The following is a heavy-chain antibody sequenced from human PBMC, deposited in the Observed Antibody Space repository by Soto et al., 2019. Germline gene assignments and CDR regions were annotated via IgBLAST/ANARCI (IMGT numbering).Heavy chain of an antibody. CDR3: ARQCGANDPTFDF. J-gene: IGHJ4*02. CDR1: GGSISSSSYY. D-gene: IGHD1-1*01. CDR2: IYYSGST. Sequence: SENLSLTCTVSGGSISSSSYYWGWIRQPPGKGLEWIGSIYYSGSTYYNPSLKSRVTISVDTSKNQFSLKLSSVTAADTAVYYCARQCGANDPTFDFWGQGSLVTVSS. V-gene: IGHV4-39*01.